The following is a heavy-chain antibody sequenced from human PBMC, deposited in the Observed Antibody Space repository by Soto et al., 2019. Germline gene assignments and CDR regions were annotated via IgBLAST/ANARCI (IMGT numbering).Heavy chain of an antibody. V-gene: IGHV3-30*18. CDR3: AKEGGSPILEPYYDYGMDV. D-gene: IGHD3-16*01. J-gene: IGHJ6*02. CDR1: GFTFSSYG. CDR2: ISYDGSNK. Sequence: QVQLVESGGGVVQPGRSLRLSCAASGFTFSSYGMHWVRQAPGKGLEWVAVISYDGSNKYYADSVKGRFTISRDNSKNTLYLQRNSLRAEDAAVYYCAKEGGSPILEPYYDYGMDVWCQGTTVTVSS.